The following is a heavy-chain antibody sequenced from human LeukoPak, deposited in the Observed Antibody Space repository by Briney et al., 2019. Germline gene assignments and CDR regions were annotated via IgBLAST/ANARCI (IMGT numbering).Heavy chain of an antibody. D-gene: IGHD5-18*01. Sequence: GGSLRLSCAASGFTFSGYAMSWVRQAPGKGLERVSAISGSGGSTYYADSVKGRFTISRDNSKNTLYLQMNSLRAEDTAVYYCAKIVDTAIVGYWGQGTLVTVSS. J-gene: IGHJ4*02. CDR3: AKIVDTAIVGY. CDR2: ISGSGGST. V-gene: IGHV3-23*01. CDR1: GFTFSGYA.